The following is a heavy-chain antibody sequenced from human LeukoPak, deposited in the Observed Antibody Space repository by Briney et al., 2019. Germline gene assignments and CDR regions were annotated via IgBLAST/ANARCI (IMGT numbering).Heavy chain of an antibody. CDR3: ARVLGELPYGNNWFDP. CDR2: IKQDGSEK. Sequence: GGSLRLSCAASGLTFSGSWMNWVRQAPGKGLEWVANIKQDGSEKYYVDSVKGRFTISRDNAKNSLYLQMNSLRAEDTAVYYCARVLGELPYGNNWFDPWGQGTLVTVSS. J-gene: IGHJ5*02. V-gene: IGHV3-7*01. D-gene: IGHD3-10*01. CDR1: GLTFSGSW.